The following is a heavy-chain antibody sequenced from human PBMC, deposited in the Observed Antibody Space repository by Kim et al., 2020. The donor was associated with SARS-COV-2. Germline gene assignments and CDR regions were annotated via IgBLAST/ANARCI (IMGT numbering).Heavy chain of an antibody. D-gene: IGHD4-4*01. Sequence: QRFQGRVTITADESTSTAYMELSSLRSEDTAVYYCARATVGVLRGGAFDIWGQGTMVTVSS. CDR3: ARATVGVLRGGAFDI. V-gene: IGHV1-69*01. J-gene: IGHJ3*02.